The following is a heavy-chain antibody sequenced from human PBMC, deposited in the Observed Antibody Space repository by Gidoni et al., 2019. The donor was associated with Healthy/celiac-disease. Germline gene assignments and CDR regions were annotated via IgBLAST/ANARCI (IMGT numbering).Heavy chain of an antibody. CDR1: GFTFDDYA. CDR3: AKELRSAFDI. D-gene: IGHD4-17*01. V-gene: IGHV3-9*01. CDR2: ISWNSGSI. Sequence: EVQLVESGGGLVQPGRSLRLSCAASGFTFDDYAMHWVRQAPGKGLEWVSGISWNSGSIGYADSVKGRFTISRDNAKNSLYQQMNSLRAEDTALYYCAKELRSAFDIWGQGTMVTVSS. J-gene: IGHJ3*02.